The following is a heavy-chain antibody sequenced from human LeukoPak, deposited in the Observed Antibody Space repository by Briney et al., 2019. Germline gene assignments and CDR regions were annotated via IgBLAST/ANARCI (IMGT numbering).Heavy chain of an antibody. J-gene: IGHJ4*02. CDR2: FDPEEAET. D-gene: IGHD1-26*01. CDR3: VTNSGSYFLY. CDR1: GYTLTELS. V-gene: IGHV1-24*01. Sequence: ASVKVSCKVSGYTLTELSMHWVRQAPGKGLEWMGGFDPEEAETIYAQKFQGRVTMTEDTSTDTAYMELSSLRSEDTAVYYCVTNSGSYFLYWGQGTLVTVSS.